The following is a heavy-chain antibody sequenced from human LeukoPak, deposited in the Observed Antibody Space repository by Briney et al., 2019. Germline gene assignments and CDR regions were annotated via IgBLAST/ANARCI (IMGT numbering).Heavy chain of an antibody. V-gene: IGHV3-23*01. CDR1: GFTFTDIA. CDR3: AKDRSSCTTTTCFFDY. D-gene: IGHD2-2*01. J-gene: IGHJ4*02. CDR2: ISADGAYT. Sequence: GGSLRLSCAASGFTFTDIAMSWVRQPPGKALEWVSAISADGAYTYYADSVKGRFTISRDNSKSTLFLQMNSLKAEDSALYYCAKDRSSCTTTTCFFDYWGQGTQVTVSS.